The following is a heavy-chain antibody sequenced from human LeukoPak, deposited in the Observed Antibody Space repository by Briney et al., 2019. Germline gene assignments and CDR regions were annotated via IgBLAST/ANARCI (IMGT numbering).Heavy chain of an antibody. D-gene: IGHD4-17*01. CDR1: GGSISSYF. CDR2: IYTSGST. J-gene: IGHJ4*02. CDR3: ARGDPMTTVINGEFDY. Sequence: PSETLSLTCTVSGGSISSYFWNWIRQPAGKGLEWIGRIYTSGSTNYNPSLKSRVTMSVDTSKNQFSLKLSSVTAADTAVYYCARGDPMTTVINGEFDYWGQGTLVTVSS. V-gene: IGHV4-4*07.